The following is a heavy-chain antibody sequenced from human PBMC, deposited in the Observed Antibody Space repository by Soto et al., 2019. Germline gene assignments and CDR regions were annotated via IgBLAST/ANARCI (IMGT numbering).Heavy chain of an antibody. V-gene: IGHV3-30-3*01. CDR2: ISYDGSNK. Sequence: GGSLRLSCAASGFTFSSYAMHWVRQAPGKGLEWVAVISYDGSNKYYADSVKGRFTISRDNSKNTLYLQMNSLRAEDTAVYYCARDLADGSGSHPLDLHYYYYYGMDVWGQGTTVTVSS. CDR3: ARDLADGSGSHPLDLHYYYYYGMDV. D-gene: IGHD3-10*01. CDR1: GFTFSSYA. J-gene: IGHJ6*02.